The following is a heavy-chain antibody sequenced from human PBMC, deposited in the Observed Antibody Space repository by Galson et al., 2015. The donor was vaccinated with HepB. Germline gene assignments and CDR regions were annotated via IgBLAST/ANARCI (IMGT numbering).Heavy chain of an antibody. CDR2: ISYDGSNK. CDR3: ARSSSRYYDSSGPTGYFDY. Sequence: SLRLSCAASGFTFSSYAMHWVRQAPGKGLEWVAVISYDGSNKYYADSVKGRFTISGDNSKNTLYLQMNSLRAEDTAVYYCARSSSRYYDSSGPTGYFDYWGQGTLVTVSS. J-gene: IGHJ4*02. CDR1: GFTFSSYA. V-gene: IGHV3-30-3*01. D-gene: IGHD3-22*01.